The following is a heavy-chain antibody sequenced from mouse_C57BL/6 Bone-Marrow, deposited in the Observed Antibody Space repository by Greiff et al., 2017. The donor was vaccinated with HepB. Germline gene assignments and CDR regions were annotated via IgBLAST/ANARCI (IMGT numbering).Heavy chain of an antibody. CDR1: GYTFTTYP. J-gene: IGHJ2*01. CDR2: FHPYNDDT. V-gene: IGHV1-47*01. Sequence: VKLQESGAELVKPGASVKMSCKASGYTFTTYPIEWMKQNHGKSLEWIGNFHPYNDDTKYNEKFKGKATLTAEKSSSTVYLELSRLTSDDSAVYYCARGDIYYYLFDYWGQGTTLTVSS. CDR3: ARGDIYYYLFDY. D-gene: IGHD1-1*01.